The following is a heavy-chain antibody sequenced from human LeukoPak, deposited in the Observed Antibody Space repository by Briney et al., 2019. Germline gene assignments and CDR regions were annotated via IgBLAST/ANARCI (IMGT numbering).Heavy chain of an antibody. D-gene: IGHD3-10*01. CDR1: GYSISSGYY. CDR2: IYHSGSN. J-gene: IGHJ4*02. CDR3: ARWSSGSYDGFDY. Sequence: SETLSLTCAVSGYSISSGYYWGWIRQPPGKGLEWIGSIYHSGSNYYNPSLKSRVTISVDTSKNQFSLKLSSVTAADTAVYYCARWSSGSYDGFDYWGQGTLVTVSS. V-gene: IGHV4-38-2*01.